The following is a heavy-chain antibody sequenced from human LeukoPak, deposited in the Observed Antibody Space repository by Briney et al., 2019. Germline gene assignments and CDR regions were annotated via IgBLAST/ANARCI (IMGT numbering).Heavy chain of an antibody. CDR3: ARDQNGMGSYSRRREVDY. V-gene: IGHV1-18*01. J-gene: IGHJ4*02. CDR1: GYTFTSYG. CDR2: ISAYNGNT. D-gene: IGHD1-26*01. Sequence: ASVKVSCKASGYTFTSYGISWVRQAPGQGLEWMGWISAYNGNTNYAQKLQGRVTMTTDTSTSTAYMELRSLRSGDTAVYYCARDQNGMGSYSRRREVDYWGQGTLVTVSS.